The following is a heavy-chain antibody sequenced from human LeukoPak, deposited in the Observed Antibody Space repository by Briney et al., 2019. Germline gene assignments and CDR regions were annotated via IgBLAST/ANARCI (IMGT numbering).Heavy chain of an antibody. D-gene: IGHD5-24*01. Sequence: PGGSLRLSCAASGFTFSSYSMSWVRQAPGKGLEWVSYISSSSTIYYADSVKGRFTISRDNAKNSLYLQMNSLRDEDTAVYYCARGSKRGGYNYYWGQGTLVTVSS. CDR3: ARGSKRGGYNYY. J-gene: IGHJ4*02. CDR1: GFTFSSYS. CDR2: ISSSSTI. V-gene: IGHV3-48*02.